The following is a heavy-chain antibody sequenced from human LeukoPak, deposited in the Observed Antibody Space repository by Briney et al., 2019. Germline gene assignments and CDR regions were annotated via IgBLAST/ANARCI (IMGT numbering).Heavy chain of an antibody. CDR2: IKQDGREQ. CDR1: GFNLRIYW. V-gene: IGHV3-7*01. D-gene: IGHD2-2*01. CDR3: AREAGASSH. Sequence: PGGSLRLSCGASGFNLRIYWMLWARQALGKGLEWLANIKQDGREQYYVDSVKGRFTTTKDNAKNSLFLQLSSLKADDTAVYYCAREAGASSHWGEGALVTVSS. J-gene: IGHJ4*02.